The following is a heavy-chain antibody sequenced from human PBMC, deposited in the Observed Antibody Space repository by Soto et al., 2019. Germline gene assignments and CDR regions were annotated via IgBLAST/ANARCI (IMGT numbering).Heavy chain of an antibody. CDR3: ARAYGDYGGFFEY. CDR1: GFIVNSNY. D-gene: IGHD4-17*01. Sequence: VGSLRLSCAASGFIVNSNYMSWVRQVPGKRLEWVSVIYSGGYTHYADSVKGRFTISRHNIKNTLYLQMNSLRAEDTAVYYCARAYGDYGGFFEYWGQGTQVTVSS. J-gene: IGHJ4*02. CDR2: IYSGGYT. V-gene: IGHV3-53*04.